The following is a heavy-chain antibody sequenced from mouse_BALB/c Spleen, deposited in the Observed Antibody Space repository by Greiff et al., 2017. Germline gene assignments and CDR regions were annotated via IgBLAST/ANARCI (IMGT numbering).Heavy chain of an antibody. Sequence: EVNVVESGGGLVQPGGSRKLSCAASGFTFSSFGMHWVRQAPEKGLEWVAYISSGSSTIYYADTVKGRFTISRDNPKNTLFLQMTSLRSEDTAMYYCARTLYGSSYSYAMDYWGQGTSVTVSS. CDR1: GFTFSSFG. CDR2: ISSGSSTI. J-gene: IGHJ4*01. D-gene: IGHD1-1*01. CDR3: ARTLYGSSYSYAMDY. V-gene: IGHV5-17*02.